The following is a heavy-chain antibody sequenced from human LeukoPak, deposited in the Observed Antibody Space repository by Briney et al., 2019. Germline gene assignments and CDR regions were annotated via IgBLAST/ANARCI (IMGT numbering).Heavy chain of an antibody. CDR3: ARGAPVLLWFGELLYKDHFDY. V-gene: IGHV3-30-3*01. CDR2: ISYDGSNK. Sequence: GGSLRLSCAASGFTFRTYAMHWVRQAPGKGLEWVAVISYDGSNKYYADSVKGRFTISRDNSKNTLYLQMNSLRAEDTAVYYCARGAPVLLWFGELLYKDHFDYWGQGTLVTVSS. D-gene: IGHD3-10*01. J-gene: IGHJ4*02. CDR1: GFTFRTYA.